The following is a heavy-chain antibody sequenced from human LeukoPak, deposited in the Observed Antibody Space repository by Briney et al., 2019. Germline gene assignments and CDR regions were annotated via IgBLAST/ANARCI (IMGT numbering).Heavy chain of an antibody. Sequence: SETLSLTCTVSGYSISSGYYWGWIRQPPGQGLEWIGSIYYSGSTYYNPSLKSRVTISIDTPKNQFSLKLSSVTAADTAVYYCARDPSRDYFDYWGQGTLVTVSS. CDR3: ARDPSRDYFDY. CDR2: IYYSGST. J-gene: IGHJ4*02. V-gene: IGHV4-38-2*02. CDR1: GYSISSGYY.